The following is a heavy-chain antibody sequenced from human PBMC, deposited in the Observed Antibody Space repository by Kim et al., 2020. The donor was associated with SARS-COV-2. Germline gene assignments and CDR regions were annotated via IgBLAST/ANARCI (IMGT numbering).Heavy chain of an antibody. V-gene: IGHV1-8*01. CDR2: MNPNSGHT. CDR3: ARGPTVTADSYGMDV. J-gene: IGHJ6*02. D-gene: IGHD4-17*01. CDR1: GYTFTSYD. Sequence: ASVKVSCKASGYTFTSYDINWVRQSTGQGLEWMGWMNPNSGHTGYAQKVKGRVTMTRKTSISTAYMELSSLRSEDTAVYYCARGPTVTADSYGMDVWGQGITVTVSS.